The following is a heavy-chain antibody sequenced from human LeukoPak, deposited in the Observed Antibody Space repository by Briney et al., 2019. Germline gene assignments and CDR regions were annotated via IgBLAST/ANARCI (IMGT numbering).Heavy chain of an antibody. D-gene: IGHD1-26*01. Sequence: SETLSLTCTVSGGSISRNHWSWIRQPPGKGLEWIAFYYYSGSTSYNPSLQSRVTMSVDTSKSHLSLKLTSVTAADTAVYYCARDSGNYRFDYWGQGTLVIVSS. CDR2: YYYSGST. CDR3: ARDSGNYRFDY. V-gene: IGHV4-59*01. J-gene: IGHJ4*02. CDR1: GGSISRNH.